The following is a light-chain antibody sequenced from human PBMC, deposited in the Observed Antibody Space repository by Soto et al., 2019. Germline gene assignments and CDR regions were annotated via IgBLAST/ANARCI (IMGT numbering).Light chain of an antibody. V-gene: IGKV3-20*01. CDR1: QSVSSSY. CDR2: GAS. Sequence: EIVLTQSPGTLSLSPGERATLSCRASQSVSSSYLAWYQQKPGQAPRLLIYGASIRATGIPDRFSGSGSGTDFTITISRLEPEDFEVYFCQHYGSSLLTFGGGTKVDIK. CDR3: QHYGSSLLT. J-gene: IGKJ4*01.